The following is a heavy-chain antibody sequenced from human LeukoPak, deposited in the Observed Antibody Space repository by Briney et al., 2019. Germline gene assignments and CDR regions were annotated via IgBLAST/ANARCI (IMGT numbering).Heavy chain of an antibody. Sequence: SETLSLTCTVSGGSISSYYWSWIRQPPGKGLEWIGYIYYSGSTNYNPSLKSRVTMSVDPSKNQFSLKLSSVTAADAAVYYCARDCSGGTCYLGVVDYWGQGILVTVSS. D-gene: IGHD2-15*01. CDR2: IYYSGST. J-gene: IGHJ4*02. V-gene: IGHV4-59*12. CDR1: GGSISSYY. CDR3: ARDCSGGTCYLGVVDY.